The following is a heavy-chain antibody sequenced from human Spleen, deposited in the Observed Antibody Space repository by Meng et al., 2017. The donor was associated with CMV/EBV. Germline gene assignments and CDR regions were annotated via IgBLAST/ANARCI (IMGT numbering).Heavy chain of an antibody. CDR2: ILPYLAMA. Sequence: SVKVSCKASGNTFTGYYFHWVRQAPGQGLEWVGRILPYLAMANYAQRFQGRVTITADTSTSTVYMELSSLRSEDTAVYYCASRYSGFSWGQGTLVTVSS. CDR3: ASRYSGFS. J-gene: IGHJ5*02. V-gene: IGHV1-69*02. D-gene: IGHD5-12*01. CDR1: GNTFTGYY.